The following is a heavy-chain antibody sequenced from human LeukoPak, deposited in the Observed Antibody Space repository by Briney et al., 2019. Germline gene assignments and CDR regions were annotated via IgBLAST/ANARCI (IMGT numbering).Heavy chain of an antibody. Sequence: ASVKVSCKASGYTFTSYGISWVRQAPGQGLEWMGWISAYNGNTNYAQKLQGRVTMTTDTSTSTAYMELSSLRSEDTAVYCCARTGIAVAGTVMMAYDYWGQGTLVTVSS. CDR3: ARTGIAVAGTVMMAYDY. V-gene: IGHV1-18*01. CDR2: ISAYNGNT. CDR1: GYTFTSYG. J-gene: IGHJ4*02. D-gene: IGHD6-19*01.